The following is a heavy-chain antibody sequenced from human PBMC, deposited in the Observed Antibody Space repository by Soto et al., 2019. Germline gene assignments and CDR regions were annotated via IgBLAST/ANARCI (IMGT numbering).Heavy chain of an antibody. Sequence: QVQLQESGPGLVKPSETLSLTCTVSGGSISSYYWSWIRQPPGKGLEWIGYIYYSGSTNYNPSLKSRVTISVDTSKNQFSLKLSSVTAADTAVYYCARERGSLSIAARPRWFDPWGQGTLVTVSS. V-gene: IGHV4-59*01. CDR3: ARERGSLSIAARPRWFDP. J-gene: IGHJ5*02. D-gene: IGHD6-6*01. CDR2: IYYSGST. CDR1: GGSISSYY.